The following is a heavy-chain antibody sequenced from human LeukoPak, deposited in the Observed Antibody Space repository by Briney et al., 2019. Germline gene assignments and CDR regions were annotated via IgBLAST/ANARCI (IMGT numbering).Heavy chain of an antibody. CDR2: IYTSGST. D-gene: IGHD3-10*01. V-gene: IGHV4-61*02. J-gene: IGHJ5*02. CDR3: ARGLEDYYGSGIDP. Sequence: PSETLSLTCTVSGGSISSGSYYWSWIRQPAGKGLEWIGRIYTSGSTNYNPSLKSRVTISVDTSKNQFSLKLSSVTAADTAVYYCARGLEDYYGSGIDPWGQGTLVTVSS. CDR1: GGSISSGSYY.